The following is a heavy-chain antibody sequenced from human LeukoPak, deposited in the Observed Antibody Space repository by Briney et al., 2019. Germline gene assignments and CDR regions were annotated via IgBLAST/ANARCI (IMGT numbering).Heavy chain of an antibody. J-gene: IGHJ4*02. Sequence: GGSLRLSCAASGFTFSSYAMHWVRQAPGKGLEWVAVISYDGSNKYYANSVKGRFTISRDNSKNTLYLQMNSLRAEDTAVYYCARGYYVSYDFWSGYVGYWGQGTLVTVSS. V-gene: IGHV3-30-3*01. CDR2: ISYDGSNK. CDR3: ARGYYVSYDFWSGYVGY. CDR1: GFTFSSYA. D-gene: IGHD3-3*01.